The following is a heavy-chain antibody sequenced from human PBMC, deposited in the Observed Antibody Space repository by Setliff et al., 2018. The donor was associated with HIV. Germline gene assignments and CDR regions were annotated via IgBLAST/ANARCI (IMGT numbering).Heavy chain of an antibody. CDR1: GGSISSYY. V-gene: IGHV4-4*08. J-gene: IGHJ3*02. Sequence: SETLSLTCTVSGGSISSYYWSWIRQPPGKGLEWIGYIYTSGSINYNPSLKSRVTISVDTSKNQFSLKLSSVTAADTAVYYCARASSRLNCSGGSCYRAPYAFDIWGQGTMVT. D-gene: IGHD2-15*01. CDR2: IYTSGSI. CDR3: ARASSRLNCSGGSCYRAPYAFDI.